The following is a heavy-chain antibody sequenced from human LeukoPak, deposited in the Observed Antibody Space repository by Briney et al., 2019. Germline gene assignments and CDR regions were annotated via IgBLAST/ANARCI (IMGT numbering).Heavy chain of an antibody. V-gene: IGHV4-39*01. CDR3: ARQDIVVVVAAHYYYYYGMDV. CDR2: IYYSGRT. CDR1: GGSISSSSYY. J-gene: IGHJ6*02. Sequence: SETLSLTCTVSGGSISSSSYYWGWIRQPPGKGLEWIGNIYYSGRTYYNPSLKSRVTISVDTSKNQFSLKLSSVTATDTAVYYCARQDIVVVVAAHYYYYYGMDVWGQGTTVTVSS. D-gene: IGHD2-15*01.